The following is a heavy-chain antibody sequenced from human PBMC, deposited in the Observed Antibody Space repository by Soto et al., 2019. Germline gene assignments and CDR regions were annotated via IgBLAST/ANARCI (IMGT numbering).Heavy chain of an antibody. J-gene: IGHJ4*02. Sequence: GGSLRLSCAASRFTFDDYAMHWARQAPGKGLEWVSGISWNSGSIGYADSVKGRFTIFRDNAKNSLYLQMNSLRAEDTALYYCARWPRDSSGYYDWGQGTLVTVSS. D-gene: IGHD3-22*01. V-gene: IGHV3-9*01. CDR3: ARWPRDSSGYYD. CDR2: ISWNSGSI. CDR1: RFTFDDYA.